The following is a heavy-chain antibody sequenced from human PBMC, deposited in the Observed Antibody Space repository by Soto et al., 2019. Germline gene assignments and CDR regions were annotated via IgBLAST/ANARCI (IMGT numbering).Heavy chain of an antibody. Sequence: PSETLSLTCGVSGDTISTGGYSWSWIRQPPGKGLEWIGYIYHSGSTYYNPSPKSRVTISVDRSKNQFSLKLSSVTAADTAVYYCAAGGGLPRYYWGQGTLVTVSS. V-gene: IGHV4-30-2*01. D-gene: IGHD5-12*01. CDR1: GDTISTGGYS. CDR3: AAGGGLPRYY. J-gene: IGHJ4*02. CDR2: IYHSGST.